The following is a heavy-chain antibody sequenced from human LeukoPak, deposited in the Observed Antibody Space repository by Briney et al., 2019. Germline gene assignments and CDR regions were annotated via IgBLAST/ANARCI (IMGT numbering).Heavy chain of an antibody. V-gene: IGHV4-38-2*02. J-gene: IGHJ4*02. D-gene: IGHD2-21*02. Sequence: PSETLSLTCAVSGYSISSGYYWGWIRQPPGKGLEWIGSIYHSGKTYYNPSLKSRVTISVDTSKNQFSLKLSPVTATDTAVYYCARERDTYGDHHWAYWGQATLVTVPS. CDR3: ARERDTYGDHHWAY. CDR1: GYSISSGYY. CDR2: IYHSGKT.